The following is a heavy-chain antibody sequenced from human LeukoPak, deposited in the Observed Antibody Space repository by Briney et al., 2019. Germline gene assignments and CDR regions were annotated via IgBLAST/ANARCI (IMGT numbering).Heavy chain of an antibody. Sequence: SETLSLTCAVYGGSFSGYYWSWIRQPPGKGLEWIGEINHSGSTNYNPSLKSRVTISVDTSKNQFSLKLSSVTAADTGVYYCARRSGSWYRKQSLFDYWGQGTLVTVSS. CDR3: ARRSGSWYRKQSLFDY. CDR1: GGSFSGYY. V-gene: IGHV4-34*01. D-gene: IGHD6-13*01. J-gene: IGHJ4*02. CDR2: INHSGST.